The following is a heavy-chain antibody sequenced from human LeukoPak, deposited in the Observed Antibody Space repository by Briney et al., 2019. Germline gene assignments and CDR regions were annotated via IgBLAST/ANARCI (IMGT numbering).Heavy chain of an antibody. J-gene: IGHJ4*02. CDR3: ARDPDIVVVPAAIFDY. Sequence: ASVTVSCKTSAYSFTGYFFHWIRQAPGQGLEWMGWINPNSGGTNYAQKFQGRVTMTRDTSISTAYMELSRLRSDDTAVYYCARDPDIVVVPAAIFDYWGQGTLVTVSS. CDR2: INPNSGGT. V-gene: IGHV1-2*02. D-gene: IGHD2-2*01. CDR1: AYSFTGYF.